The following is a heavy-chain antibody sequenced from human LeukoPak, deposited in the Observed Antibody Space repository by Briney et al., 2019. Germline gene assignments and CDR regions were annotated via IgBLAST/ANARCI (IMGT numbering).Heavy chain of an antibody. V-gene: IGHV3-74*01. D-gene: IGHD3-10*01. J-gene: IGHJ4*02. CDR3: VIGGTYGSGS. CDR2: ITGDGSSS. CDR1: GFPFANTW. Sequence: PGGSLRLSCAASGFPFANTWMHWVRQAPGKGLVWVSLITGDGSSSNYADSVKGRFTISRDNAKNTLYLRMHSLRTEDTAVYYCVIGGTYGSGSWGQGTLVTVSS.